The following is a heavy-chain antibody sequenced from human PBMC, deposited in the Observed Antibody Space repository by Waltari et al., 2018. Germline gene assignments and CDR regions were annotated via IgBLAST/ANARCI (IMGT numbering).Heavy chain of an antibody. J-gene: IGHJ3*02. Sequence: EVQLVESGGGLVKPGGSLRLSCAASGFTFSNAWMSWVRQAPGKGLEWVGRIKSKTDGGTTDYAAPVKGRFTISRDDSKNTLYLQMNSLKTEDTAVYYCTTDIRRITIFGVVSPDAFDIWGQGTMVTVSS. CDR3: TTDIRRITIFGVVSPDAFDI. D-gene: IGHD3-3*01. V-gene: IGHV3-15*01. CDR2: IKSKTDGGTT. CDR1: GFTFSNAW.